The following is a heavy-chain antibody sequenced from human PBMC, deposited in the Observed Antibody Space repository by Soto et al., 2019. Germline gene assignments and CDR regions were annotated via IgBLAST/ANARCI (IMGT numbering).Heavy chain of an antibody. CDR3: EILLGLKLSDMDV. J-gene: IGHJ6*02. Sequence: GESLKISCKGSGYSFTSYWIGWVRQMPGKGLEWMGIIYPGDSDTRYSPSFQGQVTISADKSISTAYLQWSSLKASDTAMYYCEILLGLKLSDMDVWGQGTTVNVSS. V-gene: IGHV5-51*01. D-gene: IGHD2-15*01. CDR1: GYSFTSYW. CDR2: IYPGDSDT.